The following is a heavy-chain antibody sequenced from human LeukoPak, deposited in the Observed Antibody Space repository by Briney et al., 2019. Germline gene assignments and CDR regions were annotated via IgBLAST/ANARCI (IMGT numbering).Heavy chain of an antibody. V-gene: IGHV3-21*01. D-gene: IGHD5-24*01. CDR3: AREPTERCLQYGAFDI. Sequence: GGSLRLSCAASGFTFSSYSMNWVRQAPGKRLEWVSSISSSSSYIYYADSVKGRFTISRDNAKNSLYLQMNSLRAEDTAVYYCAREPTERCLQYGAFDIWGQGTMVTVSS. CDR2: ISSSSSYI. J-gene: IGHJ3*02. CDR1: GFTFSSYS.